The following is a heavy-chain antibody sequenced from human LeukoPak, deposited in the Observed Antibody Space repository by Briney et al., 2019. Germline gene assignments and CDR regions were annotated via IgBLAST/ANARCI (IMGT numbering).Heavy chain of an antibody. CDR1: EFTFNSYS. Sequence: QTGGSLRLSCAASEFTFNSYSLIWVRQAPGKGLEWVSYITSSSRSIYYADSVKGRFTISRDNAKNSLYLQMNSLRAEDTALYYCAKDGGSDWGQGTLVTVSS. CDR3: AKDGGSD. CDR2: ITSSSRSI. V-gene: IGHV3-48*04. D-gene: IGHD4-23*01. J-gene: IGHJ4*02.